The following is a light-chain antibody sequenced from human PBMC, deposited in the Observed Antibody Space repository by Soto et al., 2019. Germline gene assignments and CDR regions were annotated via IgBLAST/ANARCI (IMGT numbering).Light chain of an antibody. CDR1: QTISSW. CDR2: DAS. Sequence: DIQMTHSPSTLSGSVGDRVTITCRASQTISSWLAWYQQRPGKAPNLLIFDASTLESGVPSRFSGSGSGTTFTLTISSLQSDDFATYYCLQYNGYYRTFGQGTKVDIK. CDR3: LQYNGYYRT. J-gene: IGKJ1*01. V-gene: IGKV1-5*01.